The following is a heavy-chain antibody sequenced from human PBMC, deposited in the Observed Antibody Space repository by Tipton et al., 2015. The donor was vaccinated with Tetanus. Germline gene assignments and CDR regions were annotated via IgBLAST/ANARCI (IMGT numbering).Heavy chain of an antibody. J-gene: IGHJ2*01. D-gene: IGHD2-21*01. Sequence: LRLSCNVPGGSISSSYWSWIRQPAGKGLEWIGRIYTDVHTRESTTYNPSLKNRVSMSVDTSKDQLSLKLTSMTAADTAVYYCARRGDNWFFDLWGRGTLVTVSS. V-gene: IGHV4-4*07. CDR3: ARRGDNWFFDL. CDR1: GGSISSSY. CDR2: IYTDVHTREST.